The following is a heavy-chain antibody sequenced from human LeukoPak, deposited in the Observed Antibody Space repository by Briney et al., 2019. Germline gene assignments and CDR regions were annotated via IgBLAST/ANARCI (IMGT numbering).Heavy chain of an antibody. J-gene: IGHJ6*02. V-gene: IGHV1-69*04. CDR3: ASVTTVVTPDGMDV. Sequence: SVKVSCKASGGTFSSYAISWVRQAPGQGLEWMGRIIPILGIANYAQKFQGRVTITADKSTGTAYMELSSLRSEDTAVYYCASVTTVVTPDGMDVWGQGTTVTVSS. CDR1: GGTFSSYA. D-gene: IGHD4-23*01. CDR2: IIPILGIA.